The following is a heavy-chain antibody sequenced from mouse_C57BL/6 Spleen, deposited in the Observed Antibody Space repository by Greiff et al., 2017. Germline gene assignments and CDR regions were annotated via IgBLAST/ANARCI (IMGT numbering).Heavy chain of an antibody. D-gene: IGHD1-1*01. J-gene: IGHJ1*03. CDR1: GFNIKNTY. V-gene: IGHV14-3*01. Sequence: VQLKESVAELVRPGASVKLSCTASGFNIKNTYMHWVKQRPEQGLEWIGRIDPANGNTKYAPKFQGKATITADTSSNTAYLQLSSLTSEDTAIYYCARTSYYGSRDWYFDVWGTGTTVTVSS. CDR2: IDPANGNT. CDR3: ARTSYYGSRDWYFDV.